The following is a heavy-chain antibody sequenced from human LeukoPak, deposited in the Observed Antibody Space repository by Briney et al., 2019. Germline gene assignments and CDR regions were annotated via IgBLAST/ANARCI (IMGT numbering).Heavy chain of an antibody. CDR2: ISYDGSNK. V-gene: IGHV3-30-3*01. D-gene: IGHD5-24*01. J-gene: IGHJ4*02. CDR1: GFTFSSYA. CDR3: ATGRDGYNLDY. Sequence: PGGSLRLSCAASGFTFSSYAMHWVRQAPGKGLEWVAVISYDGSNKYYADSVKGRFTISRDNSKNTLYLQMNSLRAEDTAVYYCATGRDGYNLDYWGQGTPVTVSS.